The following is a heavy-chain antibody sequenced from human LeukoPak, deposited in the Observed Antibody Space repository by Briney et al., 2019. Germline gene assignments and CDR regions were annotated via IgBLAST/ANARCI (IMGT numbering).Heavy chain of an antibody. CDR3: ARGPNSNWSGLDF. D-gene: IGHD6-6*01. J-gene: IGHJ4*02. CDR1: GFSFSGHL. V-gene: IGHV3-74*01. CDR2: ISPTGSTT. Sequence: PGGSLRLSCTASGFSFSGHLMHWARQLPGKGLVWASRISPTGSTTSYADSVKGRFTVSRDNAKNTLYLQVNNLRAEDTAVYYCARGPNSNWSGLDFWGQGTLLTVSS.